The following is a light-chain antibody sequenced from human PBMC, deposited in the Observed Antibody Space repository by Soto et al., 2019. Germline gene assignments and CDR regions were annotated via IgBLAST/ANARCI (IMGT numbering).Light chain of an antibody. CDR1: QSVSSW. V-gene: IGKV1-5*03. CDR2: KAT. CDR3: HQYQSFPYT. J-gene: IGKJ2*01. Sequence: DIPLTQSPSTLSASVGDRVSITCRASQSVSSWLAWFQQKPGKAPNLLIYKATRLERGVPSRFSGSGFGTEFTLTISSLQPDDFATYYCHQYQSFPYTFGQGSNLDIK.